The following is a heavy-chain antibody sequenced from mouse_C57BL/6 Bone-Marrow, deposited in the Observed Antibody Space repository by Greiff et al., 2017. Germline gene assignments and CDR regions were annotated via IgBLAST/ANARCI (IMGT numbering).Heavy chain of an antibody. V-gene: IGHV5-4*01. J-gene: IGHJ3*01. CDR3: ARGEAWFAY. CDR2: ISDGGSYT. CDR1: GFTFSSYA. Sequence: EVQGVESGGGLVKPGGSLKLSCAASGFTFSSYAMSWVRQTPEKRLEWVATISDGGSYTYYPDNVKGRFTISRDNAKNNLYLQMSHLKAEDTAMYYCARGEAWFAYGGQGTLVTVSA.